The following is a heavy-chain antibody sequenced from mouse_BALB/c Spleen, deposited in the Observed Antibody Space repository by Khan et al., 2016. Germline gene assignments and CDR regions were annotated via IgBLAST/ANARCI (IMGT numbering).Heavy chain of an antibody. J-gene: IGHJ2*01. CDR2: INPSTGYT. V-gene: IGHV1-7*01. Sequence: QVQLQQSGAELAKPGASVKMSCKASGYTFTSYWMHWVKQRPGQGLEWIGYINPSTGYTEYNQKFKDKAKLTVDKSSSTAYMQLSSLTSEDSAVYYCARSGDYGSHDYWGQGTTLTVSS. CDR3: ARSGDYGSHDY. D-gene: IGHD1-1*01. CDR1: GYTFTSYW.